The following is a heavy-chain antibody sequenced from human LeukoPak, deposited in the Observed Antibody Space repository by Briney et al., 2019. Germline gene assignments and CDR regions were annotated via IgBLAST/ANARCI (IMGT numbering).Heavy chain of an antibody. Sequence: SESLSLTCTVSGGSISSYYWSWIRQPAGKGLEWIGRIYTSGSTNYNPSLKSRVTMSVDTSKNQFSLKLSSVTAADPAVHYWAGAEEPAGTGMVAVAPPFAYWGQETRDPVPS. CDR3: AGAEEPAGTGMVAVAPPFAY. D-gene: IGHD6-19*01. CDR2: IYTSGST. J-gene: IGHJ4*02. CDR1: GGSISSYY. V-gene: IGHV4-4*07.